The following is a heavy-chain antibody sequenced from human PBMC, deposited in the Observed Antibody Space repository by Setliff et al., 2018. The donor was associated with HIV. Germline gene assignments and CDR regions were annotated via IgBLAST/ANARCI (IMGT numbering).Heavy chain of an antibody. CDR3: ASEKKAWSVSDSFYEY. D-gene: IGHD3-3*01. Sequence: SETLSLTCTVSGLSMSYNYWTWIRQSPGKGLEWIGYVHYSGSTRYNPSLTSRVTISVDTSKKKFSLKLTSMTATDTAVYYCASEKKAWSVSDSFYEYWGQGVPVTVSS. CDR1: GLSMSYNY. CDR2: VHYSGST. V-gene: IGHV4-59*01. J-gene: IGHJ4*02.